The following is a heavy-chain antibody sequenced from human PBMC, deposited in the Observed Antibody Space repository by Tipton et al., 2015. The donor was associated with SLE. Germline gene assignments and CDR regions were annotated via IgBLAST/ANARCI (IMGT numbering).Heavy chain of an antibody. Sequence: LRLSCTVSGASISSSSYYWGWIRPPPGKGLEWIGSLYFNGNTYYTPSLKSRVSISVDASKNQVSLKLSSVTAADTAVYHCASSSSSFDYWGQGTQVTVFS. V-gene: IGHV4-39*07. CDR2: LYFNGNT. D-gene: IGHD6-6*01. CDR1: GASISSSSYY. CDR3: ASSSSSFDY. J-gene: IGHJ4*02.